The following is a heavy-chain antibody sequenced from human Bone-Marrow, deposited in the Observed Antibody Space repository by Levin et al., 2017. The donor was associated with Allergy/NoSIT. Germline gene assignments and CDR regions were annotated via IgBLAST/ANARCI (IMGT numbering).Heavy chain of an antibody. CDR1: SGSVSSSNYY. CDR2: VFFSGTT. CDR3: ARHAYFYDRSGFFFDF. V-gene: IGHV4-39*01. J-gene: IGHJ4*02. D-gene: IGHD3-22*01. Sequence: GSLRLSCTVSSGSVSSSNYYWGWVRQPPGKGLEWIGSVFFSGTTSYNPSLKSRVTMSVDTSKNQLSLKLTSVTAADSAAYYCARHAYFYDRSGFFFDFWGRGTVVTVSS.